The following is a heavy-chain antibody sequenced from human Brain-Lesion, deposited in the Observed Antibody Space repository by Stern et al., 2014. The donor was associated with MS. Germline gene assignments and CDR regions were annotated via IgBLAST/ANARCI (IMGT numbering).Heavy chain of an antibody. V-gene: IGHV4-31*03. CDR3: ARVGVYVQTGWFDP. CDR2: IHYSGST. J-gene: IGHJ5*02. D-gene: IGHD2-8*01. Sequence: QVQLHESGPGLVKPSQTLSLTCTVSGGSISSGGYYWSWIRQHPGKGLEWIGYIHYSGSTYYNSALKSRVTISRDTSKNQFSLNLNSVTAADTAVYYCARVGVYVQTGWFDPWGQGALVTVSS. CDR1: GGSISSGGYY.